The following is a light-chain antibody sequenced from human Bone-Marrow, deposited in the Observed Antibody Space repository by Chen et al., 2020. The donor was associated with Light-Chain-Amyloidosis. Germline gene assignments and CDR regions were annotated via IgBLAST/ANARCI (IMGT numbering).Light chain of an antibody. CDR3: SSNTITNTLV. J-gene: IGLJ1*01. Sequence: QSALTQLAPLSGSPGQTTTLSVTGTSSDVGGDNHVSWYEQHPDKAPKLMIYEVTNRPSWVPDRFSGSKSDNTASLTISGLQTEDEADYFCSSNTITNTLVFGSGTRVTVL. CDR2: EVT. CDR1: SSDVGGDNH. V-gene: IGLV2-14*01.